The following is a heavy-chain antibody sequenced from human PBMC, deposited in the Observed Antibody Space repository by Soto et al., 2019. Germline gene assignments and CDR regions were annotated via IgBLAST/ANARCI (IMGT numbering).Heavy chain of an antibody. D-gene: IGHD3-3*01. Sequence: GGSLRLSCAASGFTFSSYGMHWVRQAPGKGLEWVAVIWYDGSNKYYENSVKGRFTISRDNSKNTRYLQMNSLRAEDTAVYYCAREFTYHDFWSGKDYWGQGTLVTVSS. CDR3: AREFTYHDFWSGKDY. CDR1: GFTFSSYG. CDR2: IWYDGSNK. J-gene: IGHJ4*02. V-gene: IGHV3-33*01.